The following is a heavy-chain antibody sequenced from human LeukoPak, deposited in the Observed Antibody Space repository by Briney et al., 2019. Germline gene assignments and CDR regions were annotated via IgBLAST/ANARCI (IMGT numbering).Heavy chain of an antibody. V-gene: IGHV4-61*02. CDR3: ARENDTDAFDI. J-gene: IGHJ3*02. CDR1: GGSISSGSYY. D-gene: IGHD3-22*01. Sequence: PSETLSLNCTVSGGSISSGSYYWSWIRQPAGKGLEWIGRIYTSGSTNYNPSLKSRVTISVDKSKNQFSLKLSSVTAADTAVYYCARENDTDAFDIWGQGTMVTVSS. CDR2: IYTSGST.